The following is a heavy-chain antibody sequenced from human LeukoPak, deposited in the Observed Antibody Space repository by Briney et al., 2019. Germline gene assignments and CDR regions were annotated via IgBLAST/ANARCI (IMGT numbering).Heavy chain of an antibody. D-gene: IGHD3-10*01. Sequence: SVKVSCKASGGTFSSYAISWVRQAPGQGLEWMGRIIPILGIANYAQKFQGRVTITADRSTSTAYMELSSLRSEDTAVYYCAREARGLLWFGEFSYFDYWGQGTLVTVSS. V-gene: IGHV1-69*04. CDR3: AREARGLLWFGEFSYFDY. CDR1: GGTFSSYA. J-gene: IGHJ4*02. CDR2: IIPILGIA.